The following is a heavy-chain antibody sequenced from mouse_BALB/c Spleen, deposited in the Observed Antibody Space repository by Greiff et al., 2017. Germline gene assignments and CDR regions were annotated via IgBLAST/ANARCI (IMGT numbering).Heavy chain of an antibody. J-gene: IGHJ2*01. Sequence: VKLMESGAELMKPGASVKISCKATGYTFSSYWIEWVKQRPGHGLEWIGEILPGSGSTNYNEKFKGKATFTADTSSNTAYMQLSSLTSEDSAVYYCASGGSYFDYWGQGTTLTVSS. CDR3: ASGGSYFDY. V-gene: IGHV1-9*01. CDR1: GYTFSSYW. CDR2: ILPGSGST.